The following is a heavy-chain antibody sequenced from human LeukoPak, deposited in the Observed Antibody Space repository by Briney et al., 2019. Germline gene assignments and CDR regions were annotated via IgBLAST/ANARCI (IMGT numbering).Heavy chain of an antibody. V-gene: IGHV3-23*01. Sequence: PGGSLRLSCAASGFTFSSYAMSWVRQAPGKGLEWVSAISGSGGSTYYADSVKGRFTISRDNSKNTLYLQMNSLRAEDTAVHYCAKQVVVVAAAPPSFDYWGQGTLVTVSS. CDR1: GFTFSSYA. CDR3: AKQVVVVAAAPPSFDY. J-gene: IGHJ4*02. D-gene: IGHD2-15*01. CDR2: ISGSGGST.